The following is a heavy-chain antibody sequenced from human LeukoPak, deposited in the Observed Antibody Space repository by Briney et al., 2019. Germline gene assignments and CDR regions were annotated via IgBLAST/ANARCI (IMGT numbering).Heavy chain of an antibody. CDR1: GGSIRNYY. CDR2: IHSSGST. D-gene: IGHD6-19*01. CDR3: ARDQGSGWYDY. Sequence: PSETLSLTCIVSGGSIRNYYWSWIRQPARKGLEWIGLIHSSGSTNYSPSLKSRLTMSVDMSKNQFSLKLNSVTAADTAVYYCARDQGSGWYDYWGQGTLVTVSS. J-gene: IGHJ4*02. V-gene: IGHV4-4*07.